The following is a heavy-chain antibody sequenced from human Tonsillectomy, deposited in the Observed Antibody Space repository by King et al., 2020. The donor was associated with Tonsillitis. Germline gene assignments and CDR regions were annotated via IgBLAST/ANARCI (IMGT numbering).Heavy chain of an antibody. J-gene: IGHJ6*03. V-gene: IGHV4-59*08. CDR2: IYYSGST. Sequence: QLHESGPGLVKPSETLSLSCTVSGGSITRYYWSWIRQPPGKGLEWIGSIYYSGSTNYNPSLKSRVTISLDTSKNQFSLRLSSVTAADTAVYYCARPPQYCGGDCYSHYYMDVWGKGTTVTVSS. D-gene: IGHD2-21*02. CDR3: ARPPQYCGGDCYSHYYMDV. CDR1: GGSITRYY.